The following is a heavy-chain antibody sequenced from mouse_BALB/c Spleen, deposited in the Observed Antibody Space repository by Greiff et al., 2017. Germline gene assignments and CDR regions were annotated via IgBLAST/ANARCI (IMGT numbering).Heavy chain of an antibody. D-gene: IGHD1-1*01. Sequence: EVHLVESGGDLVKPGGSLKLSCAASGFAFSSYDMSWVRQTPEKRLEWVAYISSGGGSTYYPDTVKGRFTISRDNAKNTLYLQMSSLKSEDTAMYYCARHRIIPFDYWGQGTTLTVSS. V-gene: IGHV5-12-1*01. CDR1: GFAFSSYD. J-gene: IGHJ2*01. CDR2: ISSGGGST. CDR3: ARHRIIPFDY.